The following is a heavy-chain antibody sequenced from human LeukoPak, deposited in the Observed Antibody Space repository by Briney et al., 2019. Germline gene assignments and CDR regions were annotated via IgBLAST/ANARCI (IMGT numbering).Heavy chain of an antibody. CDR1: GYTFTHYF. CDR3: VRDGGSGSPYDF. CDR2: INPNTGAT. D-gene: IGHD3-10*01. Sequence: ASVKVSCKASGYTFTHYFAHWVRQAPGQGLQWMGWINPNTGATSYPQKFQGRVTITRDTSISTAYMELRSLRFDDTAIYYCVRDGGSGSPYDFWGQGTLVTVSS. V-gene: IGHV1-2*02. J-gene: IGHJ4*02.